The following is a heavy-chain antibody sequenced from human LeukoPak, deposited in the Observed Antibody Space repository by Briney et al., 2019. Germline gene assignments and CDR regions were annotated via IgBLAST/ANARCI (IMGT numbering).Heavy chain of an antibody. Sequence: SSETLSLTCAVSGGSISSSSYYGGWIRQPPGKGLEWIGSIYYSGSTYSNPSLKSRVTISVDTSKNQFSLKLSSVTAADTAVYYCAREVVTAITFDYWGQGTLVTVSS. V-gene: IGHV4-39*01. CDR1: GGSISSSSYY. J-gene: IGHJ4*02. D-gene: IGHD2-21*02. CDR2: IYYSGST. CDR3: AREVVTAITFDY.